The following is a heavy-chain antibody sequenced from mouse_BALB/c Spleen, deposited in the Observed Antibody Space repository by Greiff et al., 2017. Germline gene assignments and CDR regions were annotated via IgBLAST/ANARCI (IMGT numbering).Heavy chain of an antibody. CDR1: GYTFTSYY. D-gene: IGHD2-3*01. CDR3: ARWLLFYAMDY. CDR2: IYPGNVNT. Sequence: QVQLQQSGPELVKPGASVRISCKASGYTFTSYYIHWVKQRPGQGLEWIGWIYPGNVNTKYNEKFKGKATLTADKSSSTAYMQLSSLTSEDSAVYFCARWLLFYAMDYWGQGTSVTVSS. J-gene: IGHJ4*01. V-gene: IGHV1S56*01.